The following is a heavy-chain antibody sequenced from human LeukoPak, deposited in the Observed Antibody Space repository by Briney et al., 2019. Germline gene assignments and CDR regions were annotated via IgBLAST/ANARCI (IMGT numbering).Heavy chain of an antibody. J-gene: IGHJ3*02. D-gene: IGHD3-10*01. Sequence: SETLSLXCTVSGGSISSYYWSWIRQPPGKGLEWIGYIYYSGSTNYNPSLKSRVTISVDTSKNQFSLKLSSVTAADTAVYYCAREGGRFGELLYAFDIWGPGTMVTVSS. CDR2: IYYSGST. CDR3: AREGGRFGELLYAFDI. CDR1: GGSISSYY. V-gene: IGHV4-59*01.